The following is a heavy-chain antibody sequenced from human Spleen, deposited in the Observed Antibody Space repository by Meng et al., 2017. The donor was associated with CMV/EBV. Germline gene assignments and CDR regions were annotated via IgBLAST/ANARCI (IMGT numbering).Heavy chain of an antibody. Sequence: LSCAASGFTLSSYWVHWVRQVPGKGLVWVSRINSDDSTTTYADSVKGRFTISRDNAKNTVYLQMNSLRVEDTAVYYCARDCFGREDYWGQGTLVTVSS. CDR1: GFTLSSYW. CDR3: ARDCFGREDY. CDR2: INSDDSTT. D-gene: IGHD3-10*01. V-gene: IGHV3-74*03. J-gene: IGHJ4*02.